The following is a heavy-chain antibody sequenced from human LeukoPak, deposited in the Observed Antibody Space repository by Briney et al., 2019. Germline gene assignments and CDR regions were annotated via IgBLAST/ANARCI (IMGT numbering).Heavy chain of an antibody. V-gene: IGHV4-59*12. CDR3: ARDGAAAGTGLDY. CDR2: IYYSGST. J-gene: IGHJ4*02. D-gene: IGHD6-13*01. Sequence: SETLSLTCTVSGGSISSYYWSWIRQPPGKGLEWIGYIYYSGSTNYNPSLKSRVTISVDTSKSQFSLKLSSVTAADTAVYYCARDGAAAGTGLDYWGQGTLVTVSS. CDR1: GGSISSYY.